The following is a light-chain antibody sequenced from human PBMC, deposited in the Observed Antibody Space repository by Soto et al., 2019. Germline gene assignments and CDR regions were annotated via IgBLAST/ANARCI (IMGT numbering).Light chain of an antibody. J-gene: IGLJ1*01. Sequence: QSVLTQPPSASGTPGQKVFISCSGSSSNIGGNSVSWYQQLPGTAPKLLIYDDDQRPSGIPDRFSGSKSGTSATLGITGFQTGDEADYYCGSWDSSLSAYVFGTGTKVTVL. CDR3: GSWDSSLSAYV. CDR1: SSNIGGNS. CDR2: DDD. V-gene: IGLV1-51*01.